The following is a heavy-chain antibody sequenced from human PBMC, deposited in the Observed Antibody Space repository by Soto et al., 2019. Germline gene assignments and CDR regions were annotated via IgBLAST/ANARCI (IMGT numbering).Heavy chain of an antibody. J-gene: IGHJ4*02. CDR2: ISYDGSNK. D-gene: IGHD6-13*01. CDR3: ASTVAAGV. V-gene: IGHV3-30-3*01. CDR1: GFTFSSYA. Sequence: ESGGGVVQPGRSLRLSCAASGFTFSSYAMHWVRQAPGKGLEWVAVISYDGSNKYYADSVKGRFTISRDNSKNTLYLQMNSLRAEDTAVYYCASTVAAGVWGQGTLVTVSS.